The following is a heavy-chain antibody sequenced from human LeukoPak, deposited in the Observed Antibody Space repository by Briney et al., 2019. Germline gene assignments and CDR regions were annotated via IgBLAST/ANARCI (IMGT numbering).Heavy chain of an antibody. CDR1: GGSLNSDY. CDR3: ARVGGMTTINNAAFEI. V-gene: IGHV4-59*01. CDR2: IYHIGST. D-gene: IGHD5-24*01. J-gene: IGHJ3*02. Sequence: SETLSLTCSVSGGSLNSDYWNWIRQPPGKGLERSGHIYHIGSTNYNPSLKSRVTISIDKSKKQFSLKLNTVTAADTAIYYCARVGGMTTINNAAFEIWGHGTMVTVSS.